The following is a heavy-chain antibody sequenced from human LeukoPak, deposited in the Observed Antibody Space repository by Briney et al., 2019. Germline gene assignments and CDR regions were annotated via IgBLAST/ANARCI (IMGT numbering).Heavy chain of an antibody. D-gene: IGHD4-17*01. CDR2: INHSGST. V-gene: IGHV4-34*01. CDR1: GGSISSYY. Sequence: SETLSLTCTVSGGSISSYYWSWIRQPPGKGLEWIGEINHSGSTNYNPSLKSRVTISVDTSKNQFSLKLSSVTAADTAVYYCARDPRDDYGDYGNWYFDLWGRGTLVTVSS. J-gene: IGHJ2*01. CDR3: ARDPRDDYGDYGNWYFDL.